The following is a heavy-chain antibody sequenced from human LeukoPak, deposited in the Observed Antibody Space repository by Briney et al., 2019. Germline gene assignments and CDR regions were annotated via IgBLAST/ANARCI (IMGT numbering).Heavy chain of an antibody. CDR3: AKDPAGSVVVNWFDS. J-gene: IGHJ5*01. Sequence: PGGSVRLSYAASGFXFSSYAISWVRQAPGKGQEWVSWIRGCGSSTYYADAVKGRFTISRDNSKNTLYLQMNILRAEDTAVYYCAKDPAGSVVVNWFDSWGQGTLVSVSS. D-gene: IGHD2-15*01. V-gene: IGHV3-23*01. CDR2: IRGCGSST. CDR1: GFXFSSYA.